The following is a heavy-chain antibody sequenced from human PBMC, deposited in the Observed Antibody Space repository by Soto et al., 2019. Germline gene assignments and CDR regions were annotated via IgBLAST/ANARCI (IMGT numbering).Heavy chain of an antibody. J-gene: IGHJ6*02. CDR2: INTDGSTT. D-gene: IGHD3-16*02. Sequence: EVQLVESGGGLVQPGGSLRLSCAASEFTFNNYWMHWVRQVPGKGLEWVSRINTDGSTTNYADSVMGRFTTSRDNADKTVYMQMTSLRAEATAVYYCARGIYLKYGLDVWGQGATVTVSS. CDR3: ARGIYLKYGLDV. CDR1: EFTFNNYW. V-gene: IGHV3-74*01.